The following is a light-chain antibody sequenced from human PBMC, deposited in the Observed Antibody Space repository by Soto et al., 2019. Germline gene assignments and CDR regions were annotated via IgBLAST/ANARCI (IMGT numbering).Light chain of an antibody. CDR3: QQYDGLPPYT. V-gene: IGKV1-33*01. CDR2: DAS. CDR1: QDNKDF. J-gene: IGKJ2*01. Sequence: DIQMTQSPSSLSASVGDRVTITCQASQDNKDFLNWYQQKPGKAPKLLIYDASNLEPGVPSRFSGRGSGTDFTFTIASLQPEDIATYYCQQYDGLPPYTFGQGTKLEIK.